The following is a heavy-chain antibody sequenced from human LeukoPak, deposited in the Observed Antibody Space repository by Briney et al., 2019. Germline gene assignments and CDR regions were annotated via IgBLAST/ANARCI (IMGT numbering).Heavy chain of an antibody. J-gene: IGHJ4*02. CDR1: GFTFSSYG. D-gene: IGHD3-22*01. CDR2: INHSGST. CDR3: ATLGEYYYDSSGFAVDY. Sequence: GSLRLSCAASGFTFSSYGMHWVRQPPGKGLEWIGEINHSGSTNYNPSLKSRVTISVDTSKNQFSLKLSSVTAADTAVYYCATLGEYYYDSSGFAVDYWGQGTLVTVSS. V-gene: IGHV4-34*08.